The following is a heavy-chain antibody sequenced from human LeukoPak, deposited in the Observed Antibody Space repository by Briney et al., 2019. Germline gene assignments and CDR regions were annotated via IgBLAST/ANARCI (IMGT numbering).Heavy chain of an antibody. CDR1: GGSISSYNYY. V-gene: IGHV4-39*07. D-gene: IGHD3-10*01. CDR2: IYYSGSI. Sequence: PSETLSLTCTVSGGSISSYNYYWGWIRQPPGKGLEWIGSIYYSGSIYYNPSLKSRVTISVDTSKNQFSLKLSSVTAADTAVYYCARRRQMVRGVTMSQLYDYWGQGTLVTVSS. CDR3: ARRRQMVRGVTMSQLYDY. J-gene: IGHJ4*02.